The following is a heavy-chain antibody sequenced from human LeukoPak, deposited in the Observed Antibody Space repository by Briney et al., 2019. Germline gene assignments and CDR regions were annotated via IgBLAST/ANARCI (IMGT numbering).Heavy chain of an antibody. V-gene: IGHV3-30*01. Sequence: GGSLRLSCAASGFTFSSYAMHWVRRAPGKGLEWVAVISYDGSNKYYADSVKGRFTISRDNSKNTLYMQMNSLRAEDTAVYYCARAYSGYDYQIDWGQGTLVTVSS. CDR3: ARAYSGYDYQID. CDR2: ISYDGSNK. J-gene: IGHJ4*02. D-gene: IGHD5-12*01. CDR1: GFTFSSYA.